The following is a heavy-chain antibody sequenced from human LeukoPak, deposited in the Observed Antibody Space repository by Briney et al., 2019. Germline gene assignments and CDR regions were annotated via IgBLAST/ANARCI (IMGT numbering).Heavy chain of an antibody. V-gene: IGHV1-3*01. CDR2: INAGNGNT. CDR1: GYTFTSYA. D-gene: IGHD6-13*01. Sequence: ASVKVSCKASGYTFTSYAMHWVRQAPGQRLEWMGWINAGNGNTKSSQKFQGRVTITRDTSASTAYMELSSLRSEDTAVYYCAREAAGTLSFDYWGQGTLVTVSS. J-gene: IGHJ4*02. CDR3: AREAAGTLSFDY.